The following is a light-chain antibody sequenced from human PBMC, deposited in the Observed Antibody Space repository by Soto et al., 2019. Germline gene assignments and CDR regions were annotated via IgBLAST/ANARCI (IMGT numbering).Light chain of an antibody. CDR1: QTVKTN. V-gene: IGKV3D-15*02. Sequence: EVVLTQSPDTLSVSPGERVTLSCRASQTVKTNLTWFQQRPGQTPRLLIHGASTRATGVAARFSGSGSGTEFTLTISSLHSEDVAVYYCQQYGSSPLTFGGGTKVDIK. CDR3: QQYGSSPLT. CDR2: GAS. J-gene: IGKJ4*01.